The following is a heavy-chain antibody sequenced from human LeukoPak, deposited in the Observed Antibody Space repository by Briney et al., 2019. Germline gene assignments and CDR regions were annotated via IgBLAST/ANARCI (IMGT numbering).Heavy chain of an antibody. CDR3: ARGGHWDSSHDY. D-gene: IGHD3-22*01. V-gene: IGHV3-11*04. J-gene: IGHJ4*02. CDR2: ISSSSGTI. Sequence: GGSLRLSCAASGFTFSDYCMSWIRQAPGKGLEWVSYISSSSGTIYYAASVKGRFTISRDNAKNSLYLQMNSLRAEDTAVYYCARGGHWDSSHDYWGQGTLVTVSS. CDR1: GFTFSDYC.